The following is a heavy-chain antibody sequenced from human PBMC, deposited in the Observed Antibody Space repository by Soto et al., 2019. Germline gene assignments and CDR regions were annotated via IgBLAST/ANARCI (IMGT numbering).Heavy chain of an antibody. J-gene: IGHJ4*02. CDR3: ARGSFWVGASPVDY. D-gene: IGHD1-26*01. Sequence: QVQLVQSGAEVKKPGASVKVSCKASGYTFTSYDINWVRQATGQGLEWMGWMNPNSGNTGYAQKFQGRVTMTRNISISTAYMELSSLRSEDTAVYYCARGSFWVGASPVDYWGQGTLVTVSS. CDR1: GYTFTSYD. CDR2: MNPNSGNT. V-gene: IGHV1-8*01.